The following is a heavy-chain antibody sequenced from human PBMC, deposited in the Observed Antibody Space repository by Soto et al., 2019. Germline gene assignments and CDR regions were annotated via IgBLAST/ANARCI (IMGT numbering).Heavy chain of an antibody. J-gene: IGHJ4*02. V-gene: IGHV3-9*01. CDR3: VKDNVGVYCSGGSCYFDY. D-gene: IGHD2-15*01. CDR1: GFSLCHYA. CDR2: ISWDSGVI. Sequence: SLRLSCVASGFSLCHYAIHCFRQSPFKGLEWVSGISWDSGVIDYADSVRGRFTISRDNAKNSLYLQMTSLRAEDTALYYCVKDNVGVYCSGGSCYFDYWGQGSLVTVSS.